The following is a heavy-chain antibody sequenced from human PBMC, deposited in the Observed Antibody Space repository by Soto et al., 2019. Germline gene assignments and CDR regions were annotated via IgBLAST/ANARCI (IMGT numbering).Heavy chain of an antibody. CDR2: LSDNDSIE. J-gene: IGHJ3*01. CDR3: AKVGPDGDCLSAFDL. Sequence: QVQLVESGGGVVQPGTSLRLSCAASGFTFSDYALHWVRQAPGKGLEWVAVLSDNDSIEQYADSVRGRFTISRDNAKNTLYIQQNSMRADDTAVYFCAKVGPDGDCLSAFDLWGQGTMVTVSS. CDR1: GFTFSDYA. V-gene: IGHV3-30*18. D-gene: IGHD2-21*02.